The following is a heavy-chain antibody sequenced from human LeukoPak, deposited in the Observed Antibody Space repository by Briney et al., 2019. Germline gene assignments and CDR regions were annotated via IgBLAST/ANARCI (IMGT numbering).Heavy chain of an antibody. J-gene: IGHJ6*02. CDR2: INHSGST. CDR3: ARVRTPYGYYGMDV. V-gene: IGHV4-34*01. D-gene: IGHD3-10*01. CDR1: GGSFSGYY. Sequence: PSETLSLTCAVYGGSFSGYYWSWIRQPPGKGLEWIGEINHSGSTNYDPSLKSRVTISVDTSKNQFSLKLSSVTAADTAVYYCARVRTPYGYYGMDVWGQGTTVTVSS.